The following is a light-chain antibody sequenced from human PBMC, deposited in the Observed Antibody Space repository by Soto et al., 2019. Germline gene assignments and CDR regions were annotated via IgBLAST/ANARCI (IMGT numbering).Light chain of an antibody. CDR3: QQYGSSPRT. CDR1: QSVSSNY. CDR2: GAS. J-gene: IGKJ1*01. Sequence: PGERATLSCWASQSVSSNYLAWYQQKPGQAPRLLIFGASSRATGIPDRFSGSGSGTDFTLTISRLEPEDFAVYYCQQYGSSPRTFGQGTKVDIK. V-gene: IGKV3-20*01.